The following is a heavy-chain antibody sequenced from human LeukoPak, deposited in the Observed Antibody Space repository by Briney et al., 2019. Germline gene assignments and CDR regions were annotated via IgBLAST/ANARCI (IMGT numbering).Heavy chain of an antibody. CDR2: IKQDGSEE. CDR1: GFTFSSYC. J-gene: IGHJ4*02. D-gene: IGHD5-12*01. V-gene: IGHV3-7*05. CDR3: ASERTGKVARY. Sequence: GVSLRLSCAASGFTFSSYCMSWVRQALGKGLEWVANIKQDGSEEYYVDSVKGRFTISRDNAKNSLYLQMNSLRAEDTAVYYCASERTGKVARYWGQGTLVTVSS.